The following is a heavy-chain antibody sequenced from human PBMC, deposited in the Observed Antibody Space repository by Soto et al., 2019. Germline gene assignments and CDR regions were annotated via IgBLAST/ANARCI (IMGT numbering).Heavy chain of an antibody. CDR2: ISNRGDT. Sequence: EVQLVESGGGLVQPGGSLRLSCTASGFIVSDTYVNWVRQAPGKGLEWVSVISNRGDTHYADSVRGRFSLSRDISANTLHLQMNNLRVEDTAVYYCAREHRYCRGGSCSITGDAYDIWGQGTMVTVSS. CDR1: GFIVSDTY. J-gene: IGHJ3*02. V-gene: IGHV3-66*01. D-gene: IGHD2-15*01. CDR3: AREHRYCRGGSCSITGDAYDI.